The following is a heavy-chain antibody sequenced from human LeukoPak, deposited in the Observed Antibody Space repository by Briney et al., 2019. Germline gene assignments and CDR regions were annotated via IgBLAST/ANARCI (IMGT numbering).Heavy chain of an antibody. J-gene: IGHJ2*01. CDR3: AREVAVAGYWYFDL. Sequence: SETLSLTCTVSGGSISSSSYYWGWIRQPPGKGLEWIGSIYYSGSTYYNPSLKSRVTISVDTSKNQFSLKLSSVTAADTAVYYCAREVAVAGYWYFDLWGRGTLVTVSS. CDR2: IYYSGST. CDR1: GGSISSSSYY. V-gene: IGHV4-39*07. D-gene: IGHD6-19*01.